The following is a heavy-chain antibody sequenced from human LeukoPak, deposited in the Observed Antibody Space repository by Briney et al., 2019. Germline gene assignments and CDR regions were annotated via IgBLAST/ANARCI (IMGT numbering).Heavy chain of an antibody. V-gene: IGHV1-18*01. J-gene: IGHJ4*02. CDR2: ISAYNGNT. CDR1: GYTFTCYG. D-gene: IGHD3-3*01. CDR3: ARGSPFFGVVIIPVDY. Sequence: ASVKVSRKASGYTFTCYGISWVRQAPGQGLEWMGWISAYNGNTNYAQKLQGRVTMTTDTSTSTAYMELRSLRSDDTAVYYCARGSPFFGVVIIPVDYWGQGTLVTVSS.